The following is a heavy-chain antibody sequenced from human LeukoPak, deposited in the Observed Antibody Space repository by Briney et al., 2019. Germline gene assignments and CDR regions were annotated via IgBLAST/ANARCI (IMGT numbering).Heavy chain of an antibody. CDR2: IYYSGST. D-gene: IGHD3-3*01. J-gene: IGHJ5*02. Sequence: PSETLSLTCTVSGGSISSSSYYWSWIRQPPGKGLEWIGSIYYSGSTYYNPSLKSRVTISVDTSKNQFSLKLSSVTAADTAVYYCVRARITIMHGWFDPWGQGTLVTVSS. CDR3: VRARITIMHGWFDP. CDR1: GGSISSSSYY. V-gene: IGHV4-39*07.